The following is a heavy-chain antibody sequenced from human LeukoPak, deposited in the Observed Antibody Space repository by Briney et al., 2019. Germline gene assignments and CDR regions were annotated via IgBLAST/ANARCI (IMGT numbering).Heavy chain of an antibody. J-gene: IGHJ4*02. V-gene: IGHV3-21*04. CDR1: GFTFSSYS. D-gene: IGHD5-24*01. CDR2: ISSSSSYI. CDR3: ATGTLRDGYNFDY. Sequence: GGSLRLSCAASGFTFSSYSMNWVRQAPGKGLEWVSSISSSSSYIYYADSVKGRFTISRDNAKNSLYLQMNSLRAEDTAVYYCATGTLRDGYNFDYWGQGTLVTVSS.